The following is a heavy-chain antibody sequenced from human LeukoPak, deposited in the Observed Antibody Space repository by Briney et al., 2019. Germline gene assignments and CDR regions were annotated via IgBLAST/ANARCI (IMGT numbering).Heavy chain of an antibody. CDR1: GYTFTSYG. J-gene: IGHJ6*03. CDR2: ISAYNGNT. V-gene: IGHV1-18*01. D-gene: IGHD1-7*01. Sequence: ASVKVSCKASGYTFTSYGISWVRQAPGQGLEWMGWISAYNGNTNYAQKLQGRVTMATDTSTSTVYMELRSLRSDDTAVYYCARRYNWNSVWSDYYYYYMDVWGKGTTVTVSS. CDR3: ARRYNWNSVWSDYYYYYMDV.